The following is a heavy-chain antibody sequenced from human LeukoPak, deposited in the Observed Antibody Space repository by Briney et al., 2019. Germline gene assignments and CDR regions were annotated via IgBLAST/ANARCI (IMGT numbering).Heavy chain of an antibody. J-gene: IGHJ4*02. D-gene: IGHD2-2*01. V-gene: IGHV3-74*01. CDR2: INNDGSTT. CDR1: GFSFRSYW. CDR3: ARGDAYALNY. Sequence: GGSLRLSCGASGFSFRSYWMHWVRQAPGKGLVWVSRINNDGSTTADADSVKGRFTITRDNAKNTLYLQMNSLRAEDTAVYHCARGDAYALNYWGQGTLVTVSS.